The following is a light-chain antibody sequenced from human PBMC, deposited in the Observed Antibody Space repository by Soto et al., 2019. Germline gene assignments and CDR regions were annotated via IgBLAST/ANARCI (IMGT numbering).Light chain of an antibody. CDR1: QGIISY. Sequence: IQLTQSRSSLSASVGHRLTINCRASQGIISYLAWNQKKPGKAPKFMTYAASNLQSGVPSRFTGSVSGTDGTLTITRLQTEDVPTYDCLQVNSFTLSFGGGTKVDIK. CDR3: LQVNSFTLS. V-gene: IGKV1-9*01. J-gene: IGKJ4*01. CDR2: AAS.